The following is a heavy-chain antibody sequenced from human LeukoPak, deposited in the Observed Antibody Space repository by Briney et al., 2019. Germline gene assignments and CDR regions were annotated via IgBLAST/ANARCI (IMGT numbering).Heavy chain of an antibody. CDR3: ARERSRDWFDP. CDR2: IYYNGST. CDR1: GGSIRSRF. J-gene: IGHJ5*02. D-gene: IGHD5-24*01. Sequence: SETLSLTCTVSGGSIRSRFWIWIRQPPGKGLEWIGYIYYNGSTNYNPSLKSRVTISVDTSKNQFSLKLSSVTAADTAVYYCARERSRDWFDPWGQGTLVTVSS. V-gene: IGHV4-59*11.